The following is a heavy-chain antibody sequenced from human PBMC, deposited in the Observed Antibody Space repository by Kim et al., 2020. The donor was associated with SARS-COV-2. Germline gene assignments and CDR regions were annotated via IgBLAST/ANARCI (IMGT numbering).Heavy chain of an antibody. Sequence: KSRVTISVDTSKNQFSLKLSSVTAADTAVYYCARPTSRVSTMIHHSPFDPWGQGTLVTVSS. CDR3: ARPTSRVSTMIHHSPFDP. D-gene: IGHD3-22*01. J-gene: IGHJ5*02. V-gene: IGHV4-39*01.